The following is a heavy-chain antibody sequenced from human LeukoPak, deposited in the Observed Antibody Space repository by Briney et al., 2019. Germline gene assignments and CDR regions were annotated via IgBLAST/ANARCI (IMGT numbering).Heavy chain of an antibody. Sequence: PSETLSLTCAVSGGSISSGGYSWSWIRQPPGKGLEWIGYIYHSGSTYYNPSLKSRVTISVDRSKNQFSLKLSSVTATDTAVYYCGRLGNQHYGMDVWGQGTTVTISS. CDR2: IYHSGST. V-gene: IGHV4-30-2*01. D-gene: IGHD1-14*01. CDR1: GGSISSGGYS. J-gene: IGHJ6*02. CDR3: GRLGNQHYGMDV.